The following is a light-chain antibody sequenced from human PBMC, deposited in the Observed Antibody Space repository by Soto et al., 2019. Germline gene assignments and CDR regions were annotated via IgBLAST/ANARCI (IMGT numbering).Light chain of an antibody. CDR2: END. J-gene: IGLJ3*02. CDR3: RSYDGSLGGGV. CDR1: SSDIENNY. Sequence: QSALTQPPSVSGSPGQRVTISCSGTSSDIENNYVSWYQQLPGTAPRVLIYENDKRPSGIPDRFSGSKSGTSATLGIAGLQTGDEADYYCRSYDGSLGGGVFGAGTKLTVL. V-gene: IGLV1-51*02.